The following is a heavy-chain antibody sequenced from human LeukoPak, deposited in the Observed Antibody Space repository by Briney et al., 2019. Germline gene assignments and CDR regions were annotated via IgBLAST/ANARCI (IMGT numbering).Heavy chain of an antibody. V-gene: IGHV1-2*02. CDR2: INPNSGGT. D-gene: IGHD6-6*01. Sequence: ASVKVSCKASGYTFTGYYIHWVRQAPGQGREWMGWINPNSGGTNYAQKFEGRVTMTRDTSISTAYMELSRLRSDDTAVYYCARILAARPRNWFDPWGQGTLVTVSS. CDR3: ARILAARPRNWFDP. CDR1: GYTFTGYY. J-gene: IGHJ5*02.